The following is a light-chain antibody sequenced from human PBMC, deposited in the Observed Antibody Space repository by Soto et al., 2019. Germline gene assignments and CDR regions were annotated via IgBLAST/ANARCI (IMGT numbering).Light chain of an antibody. V-gene: IGKV3-11*01. CDR3: QQRSSRPPT. CDR2: DAS. J-gene: IGKJ5*01. CDR1: QSVSSY. Sequence: EIVLTQSPATLSLSPGERATLSCRASQSVSSYLALYQQRPGQAPRLLIYDASNRATGVPARFSGSGSGTDFTLTISSLEPEDFAVYYCQQRSSRPPTFGQGTRLEI.